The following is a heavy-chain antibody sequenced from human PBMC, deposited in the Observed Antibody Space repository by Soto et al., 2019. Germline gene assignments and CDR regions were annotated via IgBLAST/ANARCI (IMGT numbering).Heavy chain of an antibody. CDR2: IIPIFGTA. D-gene: IGHD3-16*02. CDR1: GGTFSSYA. CDR3: GRVGGVIWKSGEFDY. V-gene: IGHV1-69*12. Sequence: QVQLVQSGAEVKKPGSSVKVSCKASGGTFSSYAISWVRQAPGQGLEWMGGIIPIFGTANYAQKFQGRVTLTADESASKAYMELGRLSSEGTAVYYCGRVGGVIWKSGEFDYWGQGTLVTVSS. J-gene: IGHJ4*02.